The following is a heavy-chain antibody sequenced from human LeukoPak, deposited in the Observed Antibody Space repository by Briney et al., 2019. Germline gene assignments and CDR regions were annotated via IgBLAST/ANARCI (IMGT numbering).Heavy chain of an antibody. CDR3: ARTLYSGSFHWFDP. CDR1: GGTFSSYA. CDR2: IIPIFGTA. Sequence: SVKVPCKASGGTFSSYAISWVRQAPGQGLEWMGGIIPIFGTANYAQKFQGRVTITTDESTSTAYMELSSLRSEDTAVYYCARTLYSGSFHWFDPWGQGTLVTVSS. V-gene: IGHV1-69*05. D-gene: IGHD1-26*01. J-gene: IGHJ5*02.